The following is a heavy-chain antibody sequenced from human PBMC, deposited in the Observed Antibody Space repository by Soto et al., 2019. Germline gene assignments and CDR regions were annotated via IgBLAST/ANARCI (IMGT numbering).Heavy chain of an antibody. J-gene: IGHJ5*02. V-gene: IGHV4-30-4*01. Sequence: SETLSLTCTVSGGSISSGDYYWSWIRQPPGKGLEWIGYIYYSGSTYYNPSLKSRVTISVDTSKNQFSLKLSSVTAADTAVYYCASAYDFWSGPWFDPWGQGTLVTVSS. D-gene: IGHD3-3*01. CDR2: IYYSGST. CDR3: ASAYDFWSGPWFDP. CDR1: GGSISSGDYY.